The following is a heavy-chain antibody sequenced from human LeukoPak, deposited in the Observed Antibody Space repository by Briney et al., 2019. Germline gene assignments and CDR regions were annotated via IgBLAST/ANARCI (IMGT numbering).Heavy chain of an antibody. CDR3: ARRLGRKFGERFYYYHYMDV. J-gene: IGHJ6*03. CDR1: GGSFSGYY. D-gene: IGHD3-10*01. V-gene: IGHV4-34*01. CDR2: INHSGST. Sequence: SETLSLTCAVYGGSFSGYYWSWIRQPPGKGLEWIGEINHSGSTNYNPSLKSRVTISVDTSKNQFSLKLSSVTAADTAVYYCARRLGRKFGERFYYYHYMDVWAKGPRSPSP.